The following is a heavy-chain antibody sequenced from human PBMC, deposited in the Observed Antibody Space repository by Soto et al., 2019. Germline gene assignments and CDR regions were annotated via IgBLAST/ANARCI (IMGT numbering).Heavy chain of an antibody. CDR3: ARGPSRNSGNFDY. V-gene: IGHV4-59*01. CDR1: GVSISSYF. Sequence: TSETLSLTCTVSGVSISSYFWSWIRQPPGKGLEWIGYIYYSGGTNYNPSLKSRATISVDTSKNQFSLKLSSVTAADTAVYYCARGPSRNSGNFDYWGQGTLVTVSS. CDR2: IYYSGGT. J-gene: IGHJ4*02. D-gene: IGHD1-7*01.